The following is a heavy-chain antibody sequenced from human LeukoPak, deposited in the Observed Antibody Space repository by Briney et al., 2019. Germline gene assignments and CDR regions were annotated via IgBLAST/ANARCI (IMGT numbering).Heavy chain of an antibody. CDR3: ARSNYYDFWSGYGMDV. V-gene: IGHV4-30-4*01. Sequence: SETLSLTCTVSGGSISSGDYYWSWIRQPPWKGLEWIGYIYYSGSTYYNPSLKSRVTISVDTSKNQFSLKLSSVTAADTAVYYCARSNYYDFWSGYGMDVWGQGTTVTVSS. CDR1: GGSISSGDYY. CDR2: IYYSGST. D-gene: IGHD3-3*01. J-gene: IGHJ6*02.